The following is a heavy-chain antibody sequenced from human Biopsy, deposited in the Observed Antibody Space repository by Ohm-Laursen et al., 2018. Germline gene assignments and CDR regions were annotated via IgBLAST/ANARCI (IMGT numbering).Heavy chain of an antibody. CDR1: DGSISNIINY. J-gene: IGHJ4*02. CDR3: ARHSFGSGRDF. Sequence: GTLSLTCTVTDGSISNIINYWGWIRQPLGKGLEWLGSIYYKGITDYNPSLKSRVTISVDTSNNQFSLKLSSLTAADTAVYYCARHSFGSGRDFWGQGTLVTVSS. CDR2: IYYKGIT. D-gene: IGHD3-10*01. V-gene: IGHV4-39*01.